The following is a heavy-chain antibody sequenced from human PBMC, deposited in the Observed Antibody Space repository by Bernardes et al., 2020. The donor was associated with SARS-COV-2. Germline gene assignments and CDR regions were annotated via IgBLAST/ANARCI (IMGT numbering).Heavy chain of an antibody. CDR2: TNPKSGDT. Sequence: ASVKVSCDPSGYIFTDYYIHWVRQAPGQGLEWMGWTNPKSGDTSYAQKFQGRVTFTRDTSVSTAYMELNSLRAEDTVVYYCAKDPHPYYDFWSGYYSSWGQGTLVTVSS. CDR3: AKDPHPYYDFWSGYYSS. J-gene: IGHJ5*02. D-gene: IGHD3-3*01. V-gene: IGHV1-2*02. CDR1: GYIFTDYY.